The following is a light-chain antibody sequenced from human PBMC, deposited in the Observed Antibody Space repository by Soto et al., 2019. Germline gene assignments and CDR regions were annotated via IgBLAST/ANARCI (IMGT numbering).Light chain of an antibody. Sequence: QSVLTQPPSVSAAPGQKVTISCSGSSSNIGNNYVSWYQQLPGTAPKLLIYDNNKRPSRIPDRFSGSKSGTSATLGITGLQTGEEADYYCGTWDSSLSSVVFGGGTKVTVL. V-gene: IGLV1-51*01. CDR3: GTWDSSLSSVV. CDR1: SSNIGNNY. J-gene: IGLJ2*01. CDR2: DNN.